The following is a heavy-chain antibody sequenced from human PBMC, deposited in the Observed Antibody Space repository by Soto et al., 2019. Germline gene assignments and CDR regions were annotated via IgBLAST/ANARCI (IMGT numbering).Heavy chain of an antibody. Sequence: EVQLEESGGGLVQPGGSLRLSCAASGFTFGSYWMSWVRQAPGKGLEWWATRKWDASEKKSVDSVKGRFTMSRDNSKTSLQLQRGSLRAEDTAVDYSARDSGYGSGTAGSHDLDYWGHGTVATVPP. CDR2: RKWDASEK. V-gene: IGHV3-7*01. D-gene: IGHD3-10*01. CDR1: GFTFGSYW. J-gene: IGHJ4*01. CDR3: ARDSGYGSGTAGSHDLDY.